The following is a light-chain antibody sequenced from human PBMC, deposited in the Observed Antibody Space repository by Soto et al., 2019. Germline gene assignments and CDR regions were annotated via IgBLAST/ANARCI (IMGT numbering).Light chain of an antibody. V-gene: IGKV1-39*01. CDR3: QQSYSIPRT. CDR1: QSISNH. Sequence: DIQMTQSPSSLSASVGDRVTITCRASQSISNHLNWYQQKPGKAPNLLIYVASSLQSGVPSRFSGSGSGTDFTLTISSLQPEDFATYYCQQSYSIPRTSGQGTTV. J-gene: IGKJ1*01. CDR2: VAS.